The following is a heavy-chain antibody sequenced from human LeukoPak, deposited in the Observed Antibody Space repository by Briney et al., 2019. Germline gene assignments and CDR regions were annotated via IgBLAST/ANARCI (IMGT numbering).Heavy chain of an antibody. CDR3: ARLERAMVPYFDY. CDR1: GYSFTSYW. J-gene: IGHJ4*02. Sequence: GESLKSSCTGSGYSFTSYWIGWVRQMPGKGLEWMGIIYPGDSDTRYSPSFQGQVTISAEKSISTACLQWSSLKASDTAMYYCARLERAMVPYFDYWGQGTLVTVSS. V-gene: IGHV5-51*01. D-gene: IGHD5-18*01. CDR2: IYPGDSDT.